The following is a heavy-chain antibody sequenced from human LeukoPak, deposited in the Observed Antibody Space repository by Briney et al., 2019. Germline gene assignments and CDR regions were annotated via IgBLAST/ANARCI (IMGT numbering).Heavy chain of an antibody. D-gene: IGHD5-18*01. Sequence: GGSLRLSCAASGFTFSSYWMRWVRQAPGKGLEWVSRINRDGSSTSYADSVKRRFTISRDNTKNTLHLQMNSLRAEDTAVYYCAGGGYTYGLYWGQGDLVTVSS. CDR1: GFTFSSYW. CDR2: INRDGSST. J-gene: IGHJ4*02. V-gene: IGHV3-74*01. CDR3: AGGGYTYGLY.